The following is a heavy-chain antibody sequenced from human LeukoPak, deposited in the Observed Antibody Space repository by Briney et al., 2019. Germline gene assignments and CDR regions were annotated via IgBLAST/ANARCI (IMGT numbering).Heavy chain of an antibody. CDR1: GGSISSYY. J-gene: IGHJ4*02. D-gene: IGHD3-10*01. CDR2: IYYSGST. CDR3: ARHRKYYYGSGSYFDY. V-gene: IGHV4-59*08. Sequence: PSETLSLTCTVSGGSISSYYWSWIRQPPGKGLEWIGYIYYSGSTNYNPSLKSRVTILVDTSKNQFSLKLSSVTAADTAVYYCARHRKYYYGSGSYFDYWGQGTLVTVSS.